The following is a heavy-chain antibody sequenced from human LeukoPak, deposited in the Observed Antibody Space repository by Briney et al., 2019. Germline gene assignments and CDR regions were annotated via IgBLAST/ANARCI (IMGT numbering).Heavy chain of an antibody. CDR3: ARDGPYSSYDY. V-gene: IGHV3-7*03. J-gene: IGHJ4*02. CDR1: GFTFSSYW. CDR2: IKQHGSEK. D-gene: IGHD6-19*01. Sequence: GGSLRLSCAASGFTFSSYWMSWVRQAPGKGLEWVANIKQHGSEKYYVDSVKGRFTISRDNAKNSLYLQMNSLRAEDTAVYYCARDGPYSSYDYWGQGTLVTVSS.